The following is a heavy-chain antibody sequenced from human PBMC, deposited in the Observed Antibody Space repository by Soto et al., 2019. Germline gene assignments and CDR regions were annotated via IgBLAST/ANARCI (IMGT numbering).Heavy chain of an antibody. V-gene: IGHV3-30*03. CDR3: ATHYGGNSGVDY. CDR1: GFTFSSYG. CDR2: ISYDGSNK. J-gene: IGHJ4*02. D-gene: IGHD4-17*01. Sequence: QVQLVESGGGVVQPGRSLRLSCAASGFTFSSYGMHWVRQAPGKGLEWVAVISYDGSNKYYADSVKGRFTISRDNSKNTLYLQMNSLRAEDTAVYYCATHYGGNSGVDYWGQGTLVTVSS.